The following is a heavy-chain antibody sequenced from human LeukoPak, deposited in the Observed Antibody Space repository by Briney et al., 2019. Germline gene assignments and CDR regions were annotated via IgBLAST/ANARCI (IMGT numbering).Heavy chain of an antibody. CDR1: GGSISSSSYY. Sequence: SETLSLTCTVSGGSISSSSYYWGWIRQPPGKGLEWIGSIYYSGSTYYNPSLKSRVTISVDTSKNQFSLKLSSVTAADTAVYYCASTEAGSGSLPTYYYYMDVWGKGTTVTVSS. J-gene: IGHJ6*03. V-gene: IGHV4-39*01. CDR3: ASTEAGSGSLPTYYYYMDV. CDR2: IYYSGST. D-gene: IGHD3-10*01.